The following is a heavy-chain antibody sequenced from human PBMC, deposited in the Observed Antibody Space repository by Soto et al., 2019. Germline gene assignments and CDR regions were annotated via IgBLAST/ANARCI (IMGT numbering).Heavy chain of an antibody. V-gene: IGHV4-59*08. CDR1: GGSISSYY. D-gene: IGHD3-10*01. CDR3: AGRSGSCFDI. J-gene: IGHJ3*02. CDR2: IYYSGST. Sequence: QVQLQESGPGLVKPSETLSLTCTVSGGSISSYYWSWIRQPPGKGLEWIGYIYYSGSTNYNPSLKSRPTISVDPTTTQFSLKLRSVPSADTAAFYCAGRSGSCFDIWGQGTMVTVSS.